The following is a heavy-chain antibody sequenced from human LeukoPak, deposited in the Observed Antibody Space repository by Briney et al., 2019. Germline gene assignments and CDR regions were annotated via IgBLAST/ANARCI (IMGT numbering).Heavy chain of an antibody. CDR3: ARSQVWFGESPGDYFDS. D-gene: IGHD3-10*01. V-gene: IGHV1-18*01. Sequence: ASVKVSCKASGHTYTTYGISWVRQAPGQGLEWMGWISAYNDNRNYAQKFQGRVTLTTDTPTSTAYMELRSLRSDDTAVYYCARSQVWFGESPGDYFDSWGQGTLVTVSS. J-gene: IGHJ4*02. CDR1: GHTYTTYG. CDR2: ISAYNDNR.